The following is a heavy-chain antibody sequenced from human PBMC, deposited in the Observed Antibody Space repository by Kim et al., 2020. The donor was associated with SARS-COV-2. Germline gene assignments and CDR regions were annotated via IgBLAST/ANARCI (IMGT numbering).Heavy chain of an antibody. D-gene: IGHD3-22*01. Sequence: GGSLRLSCAASGFTFSSYAMSWVRQAPGKGLEWVSGISGSGGSIFYADSVKGRVTISRDNSKNTVYLQMNSLRAEDTAVYYCAKDGYYQDSSDYPRGFDPWGQGTLVTVSS. CDR1: GFTFSSYA. V-gene: IGHV3-23*01. CDR3: AKDGYYQDSSDYPRGFDP. J-gene: IGHJ5*02. CDR2: ISGSGGSI.